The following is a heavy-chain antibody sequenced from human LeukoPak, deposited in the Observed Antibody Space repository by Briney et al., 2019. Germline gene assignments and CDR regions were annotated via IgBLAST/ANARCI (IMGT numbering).Heavy chain of an antibody. CDR1: GDSVSGNSAA. V-gene: IGHV6-1*01. Sequence: SQTLSLTCAISGDSVSGNSAAWNWIRQSPSRGLEWLGRTYYRSKWYNDYAVSVKSRTTINPDTSKNQFSLQLNSVTPEDTAVYYCAREGGSYSTFFISWFDPWGQGTLVTVSS. J-gene: IGHJ5*02. CDR3: AREGGSYSTFFISWFDP. CDR2: TYYRSKWYN. D-gene: IGHD1-26*01.